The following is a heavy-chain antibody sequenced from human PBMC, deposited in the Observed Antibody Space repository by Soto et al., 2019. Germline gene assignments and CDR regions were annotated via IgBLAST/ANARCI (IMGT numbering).Heavy chain of an antibody. D-gene: IGHD1-26*01. CDR2: IYPGDSDT. V-gene: IGHV5-51*01. CDR3: ATWDFDAFDI. J-gene: IGHJ3*02. CDR1: GYSFTSYW. Sequence: GESVKISCXGSGYSFTSYWIGWVRQMPGKGLEWMGIIYPGDSDTRYSPSFQGQVTISADKSISTAYLQWSSLKASDTAMYYCATWDFDAFDIWGQGTMVTISS.